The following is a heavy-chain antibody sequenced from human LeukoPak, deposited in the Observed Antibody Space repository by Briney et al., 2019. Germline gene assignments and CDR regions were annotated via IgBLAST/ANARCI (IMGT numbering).Heavy chain of an antibody. Sequence: GSLRLSCSASGFTFSSYGLNWVRQAPGKGLEWVSSISSSSSFIYYADSVKGRFTISRDNAKNSLYLQMNSLRAEDTAVYYCARGRSSYSSRTNWFDPWGQGTLVTVSS. CDR3: ARGRSSYSSRTNWFDP. J-gene: IGHJ5*02. D-gene: IGHD6-13*01. CDR2: ISSSSSFI. CDR1: GFTFSSYG. V-gene: IGHV3-21*01.